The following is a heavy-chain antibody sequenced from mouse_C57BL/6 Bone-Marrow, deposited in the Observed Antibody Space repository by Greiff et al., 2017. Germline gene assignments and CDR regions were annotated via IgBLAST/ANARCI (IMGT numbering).Heavy chain of an antibody. Sequence: DVKLVESGGGLVKPGGSLKLSCAASGFTFSSYAMSWVRQTPEKRLEWVATISDGGSYTYYPDNVKGRFTISRDNAKNNLYLQMSHLKSEDTAMYYCARDGPIYYDYFDYWGQGTTLTVSS. J-gene: IGHJ2*01. CDR3: ARDGPIYYDYFDY. V-gene: IGHV5-4*01. CDR1: GFTFSSYA. CDR2: ISDGGSYT. D-gene: IGHD2-4*01.